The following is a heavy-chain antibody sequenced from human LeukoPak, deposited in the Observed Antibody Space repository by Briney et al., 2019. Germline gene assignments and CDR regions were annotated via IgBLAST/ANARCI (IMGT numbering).Heavy chain of an antibody. CDR3: AKGTYGSGTYGADDY. D-gene: IGHD3-10*01. CDR2: ISGVGGRT. CDR1: GFTFSSYG. J-gene: IGHJ4*02. Sequence: GGTLRLSCAASGFTFSSYGMSWVRQAPGKGLEWVSTISGVGGRTYYADSVKGRFTISRDNSKNTLYLQMNSLRAEDTAVYYCAKGTYGSGTYGADDYWGQGTLVTVSS. V-gene: IGHV3-23*01.